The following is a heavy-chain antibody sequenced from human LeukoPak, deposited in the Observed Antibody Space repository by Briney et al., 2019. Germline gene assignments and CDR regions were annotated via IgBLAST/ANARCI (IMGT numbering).Heavy chain of an antibody. CDR3: ASASDSSGYYYFDY. D-gene: IGHD3-22*01. CDR2: ISTSSSYT. V-gene: IGHV3-21*05. CDR1: GFTFSSYE. Sequence: GGSLRLSCAASGFTFSSYEMNWVRQAPGKGLEWVSYISTSSSYTNYADSVKGRFTISRDNAKNSLYLQMNSLRAEDTAVYYCASASDSSGYYYFDYWGQGTLVTVSS. J-gene: IGHJ4*02.